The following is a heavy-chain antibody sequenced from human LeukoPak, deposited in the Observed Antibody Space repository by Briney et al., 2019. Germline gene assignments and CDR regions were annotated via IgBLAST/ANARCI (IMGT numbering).Heavy chain of an antibody. Sequence: SETLSLTCTVSGGSISGYYWSWIRQPPGKGLEWVGFIPYSGRTSYNPSLKSRVTLSVDTSKNEFSLKLTSVTVADTAVYYCARYLCSGGTCYGFDYWGQGTPVTVSS. CDR1: GGSISGYY. J-gene: IGHJ4*02. D-gene: IGHD2-15*01. V-gene: IGHV4-59*01. CDR3: ARYLCSGGTCYGFDY. CDR2: IPYSGRT.